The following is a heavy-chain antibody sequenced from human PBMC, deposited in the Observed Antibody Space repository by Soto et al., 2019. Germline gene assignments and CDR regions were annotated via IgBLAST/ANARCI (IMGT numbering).Heavy chain of an antibody. CDR3: ARERHYQKDY. Sequence: XAVKVACNAAGYPLTSYAMHWVRQAPGQRLEWMGWINAGHGNTKYSQKFQGRVTITRDTSSSTAYMELSSLRSEDTAVYYCARERHYQKDYWGQGTLVTVSS. CDR2: INAGHGNT. CDR1: GYPLTSYA. D-gene: IGHD2-2*01. J-gene: IGHJ4*02. V-gene: IGHV1-3*01.